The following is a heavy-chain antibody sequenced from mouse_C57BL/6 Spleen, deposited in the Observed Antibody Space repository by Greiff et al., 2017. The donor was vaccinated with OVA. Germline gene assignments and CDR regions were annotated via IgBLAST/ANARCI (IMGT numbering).Heavy chain of an antibody. J-gene: IGHJ1*03. CDR2: IDPSDSYT. CDR3: ARSTTVVATSYWYFDV. Sequence: QVQLQQSGAELVMPGASVKLSCKASGYTFTSYWMHWVKQRPGQGLEWIGEIDPSDSYTNYNQKFKGKSTLTVDKSSSTAYMQLSSLTSEDSAVYYCARSTTVVATSYWYFDVWGTGTTVTVSS. CDR1: GYTFTSYW. D-gene: IGHD1-1*01. V-gene: IGHV1-69*01.